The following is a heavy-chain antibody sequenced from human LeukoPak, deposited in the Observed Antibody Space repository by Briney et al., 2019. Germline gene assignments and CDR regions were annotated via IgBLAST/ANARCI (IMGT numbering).Heavy chain of an antibody. CDR2: IRYDGGKK. J-gene: IGHJ6*02. CDR1: GFTFSSYG. CDR3: AKREDGSGRNYDMDV. D-gene: IGHD3-10*01. V-gene: IGHV3-30*02. Sequence: GGSLRLSCAASGFTFSSYGMHWVRQAPGMGLEWVAYIRYDGGKKYHADSVKGRFTISRDDPKNTLYLQMNSLRAEDTAVYYCAKREDGSGRNYDMDVWGQGTTVTVSS.